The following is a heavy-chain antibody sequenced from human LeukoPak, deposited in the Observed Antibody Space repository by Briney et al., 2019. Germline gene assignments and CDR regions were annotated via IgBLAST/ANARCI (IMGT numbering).Heavy chain of an antibody. D-gene: IGHD5-12*01. J-gene: IGHJ4*02. CDR2: IIASSGAT. Sequence: GGSLRLSCTASGFSFNNYAMTWVRQAPGKGLEWVSIIIASSGATFYADSVKGRFTISRDNSKNTLYLQMSSLSVEDTAVYYCAKGGYDYVEVAYFDFWGQGAQVTVSS. CDR1: GFSFNNYA. V-gene: IGHV3-23*01. CDR3: AKGGYDYVEVAYFDF.